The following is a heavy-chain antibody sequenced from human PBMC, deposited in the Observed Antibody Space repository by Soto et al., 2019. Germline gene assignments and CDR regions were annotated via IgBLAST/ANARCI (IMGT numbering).Heavy chain of an antibody. CDR2: ISVSGDTT. D-gene: IGHD6-19*01. V-gene: IGHV3-23*01. CDR3: AKVWGSNGWYQAYDY. Sequence: EVQLLESGGGLMQAGGSLRLSCIASGYTFSTYAMGWVRQAPGKCLEWVSGISVSGDTTYNADSVKGRFTISRDNSKNMMYLQMNRLRTEDTAVYYCAKVWGSNGWYQAYDYWGQGTLVTVSS. J-gene: IGHJ4*02. CDR1: GYTFSTYA.